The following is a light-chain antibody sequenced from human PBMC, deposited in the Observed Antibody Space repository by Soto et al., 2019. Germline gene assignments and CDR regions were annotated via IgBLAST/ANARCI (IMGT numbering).Light chain of an antibody. CDR3: TSYTSDNRSYV. Sequence: QSALTQPASVSGSPGQSITISCTGTSSDVGAYTSVSWYQQHPGKAPKLMIYEVSNRPSGVSNRFSGSKSANTASLTISGLQAEDEAHYYCTSYTSDNRSYVFGTGIKLTVL. CDR1: SSDVGAYTS. CDR2: EVS. J-gene: IGLJ1*01. V-gene: IGLV2-14*01.